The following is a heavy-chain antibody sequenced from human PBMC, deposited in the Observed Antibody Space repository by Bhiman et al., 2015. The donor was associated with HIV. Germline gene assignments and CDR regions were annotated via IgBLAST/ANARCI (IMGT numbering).Heavy chain of an antibody. CDR2: IKSKTDGGAI. D-gene: IGHD6-6*01. CDR3: AKGAGSSSGRY. J-gene: IGHJ4*02. Sequence: EVQLVESGGGLVKPGGSLRLSCAASGLTFSNAWMSWVRQAPGKGLEWVGRIKSKTDGGAIDYAAPVKGRFTISRDDSKNTLYLQMSSLKTEDTAVYYCAKGAGSSSGRYWGQGTLVTVSS. CDR1: GLTFSNAW. V-gene: IGHV3-15*01.